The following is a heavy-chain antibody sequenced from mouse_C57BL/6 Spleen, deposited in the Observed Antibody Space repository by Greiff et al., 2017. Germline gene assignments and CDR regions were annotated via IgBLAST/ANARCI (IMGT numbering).Heavy chain of an antibody. D-gene: IGHD2-5*01. CDR3: ARGDYYSNLAWFAY. CDR2: IYPRDGST. CDR1: GYTFTSYD. V-gene: IGHV1-85*01. J-gene: IGHJ3*01. Sequence: VQLQESGPELVKPGASVKLSCKASGYTFTSYDINWVKQRPGQGLEWIGWIYPRDGSTKYNEKFKGKATLTVDTSSSTAYMELHSLTSEDSAVYFCARGDYYSNLAWFAYWGQGTLVTVSA.